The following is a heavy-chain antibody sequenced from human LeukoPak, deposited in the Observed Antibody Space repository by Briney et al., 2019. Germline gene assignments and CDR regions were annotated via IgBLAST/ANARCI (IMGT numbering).Heavy chain of an antibody. D-gene: IGHD3-10*01. CDR2: IYYSGST. Sequence: PSETLSLTCTVSGGSISTYYWSWLRQPPGKGLEWIGFIYYSGSTNQNPPPRSRVTISVDTSKNQFSLKLNSVTAADTAVYYCARGPLMVRGPFDYWGQGTLVTVSS. J-gene: IGHJ4*02. CDR3: ARGPLMVRGPFDY. CDR1: GGSISTYY. V-gene: IGHV4-59*01.